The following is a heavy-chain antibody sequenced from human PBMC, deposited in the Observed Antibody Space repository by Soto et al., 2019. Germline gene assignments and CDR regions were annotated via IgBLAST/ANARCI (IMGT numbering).Heavy chain of an antibody. CDR1: GFTFSSYG. CDR3: ARPRYCSGGSCYRTYYYYGMDV. Sequence: LRLSCAASGFTFSSYGMHWVRQAPGKGLEWVAVIWYDGSNKYYADSVKGRFTISRDNSKNTLYLQMNSLRAEDTAVYYCARPRYCSGGSCYRTYYYYGMDVWGQGTTVTVSS. D-gene: IGHD2-15*01. CDR2: IWYDGSNK. V-gene: IGHV3-33*01. J-gene: IGHJ6*02.